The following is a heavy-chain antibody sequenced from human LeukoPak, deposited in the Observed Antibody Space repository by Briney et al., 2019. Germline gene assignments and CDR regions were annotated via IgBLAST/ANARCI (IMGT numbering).Heavy chain of an antibody. D-gene: IGHD3-16*01. CDR1: GYTFDGYY. J-gene: IGHJ5*02. Sequence: ASVKVSCKASGYTFDGYYIHWVRQAPGQGPEWMGWLDPKSGGTKYAQRFQGRVTMTWDTSISTAYMELRSLRSDDTAVYYCARGVTGWFDPWGQGTLVTVSS. CDR3: ARGVTGWFDP. V-gene: IGHV1-2*02. CDR2: LDPKSGGT.